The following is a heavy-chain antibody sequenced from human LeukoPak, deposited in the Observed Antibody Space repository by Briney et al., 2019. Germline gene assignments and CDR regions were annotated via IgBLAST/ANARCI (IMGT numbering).Heavy chain of an antibody. J-gene: IGHJ6*03. CDR2: IYYSGST. Sequence: SETLSLTCTVSGYSISSSSYYWGWIRQPPGKGLEWIGSIYYSGSTYYNPSLKSRVTISVDTSKNQFSLKLSSVTAADTAVYYCARDSPFYDFWSGYLDYYYYMDVWGKGTTVTVSS. D-gene: IGHD3-3*01. V-gene: IGHV4-39*07. CDR1: GYSISSSSYY. CDR3: ARDSPFYDFWSGYLDYYYYMDV.